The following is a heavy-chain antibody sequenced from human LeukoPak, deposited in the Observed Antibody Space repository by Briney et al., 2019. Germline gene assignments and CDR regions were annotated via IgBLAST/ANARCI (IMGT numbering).Heavy chain of an antibody. Sequence: SVKVSCKASGGTFSSYAISWVRQAPGQGLEWMGRIIPILGIANYAQKFQGRVTITADESTSTAYMELSSLRSEDTAVYYCARGGSSGYYSVWFDPWGQGTLVTVSS. V-gene: IGHV1-69*04. CDR2: IIPILGIA. D-gene: IGHD3-22*01. CDR3: ARGGSSGYYSVWFDP. J-gene: IGHJ5*02. CDR1: GGTFSSYA.